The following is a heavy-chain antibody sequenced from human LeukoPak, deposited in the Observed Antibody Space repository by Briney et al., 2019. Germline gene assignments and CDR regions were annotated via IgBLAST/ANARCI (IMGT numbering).Heavy chain of an antibody. D-gene: IGHD6-19*01. J-gene: IGHJ4*02. CDR2: IKQDGSDK. CDR1: GFTFSSYW. V-gene: IGHV3-7*01. CDR3: ALPRGASGWDPFDY. Sequence: GGSLRLSCAASGFTFSSYWMSWVRQAPGKGLEWVANIKQDGSDKYYVDSVKGRFTISKDNPKISLYLQMNSLRAEDTAVYYCALPRGASGWDPFDYWGQGTLVTVSS.